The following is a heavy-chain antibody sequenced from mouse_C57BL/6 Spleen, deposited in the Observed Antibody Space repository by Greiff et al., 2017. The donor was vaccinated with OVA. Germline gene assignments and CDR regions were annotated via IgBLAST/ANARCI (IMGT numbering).Heavy chain of an antibody. CDR2: ISYDGSN. D-gene: IGHD2-10*02. CDR1: GYSITSGYY. Sequence: VQLQQSGPGLVKPSQSLSLTCSVTGYSITSGYYWNWIRQFPGNKLEWMGYISYDGSNNYNPSLKNRISITRDTSKNQFFLKLNSVTTEDTATYYCARGGYGNPMDYWGQGTSVTVSS. CDR3: ARGGYGNPMDY. V-gene: IGHV3-6*01. J-gene: IGHJ4*01.